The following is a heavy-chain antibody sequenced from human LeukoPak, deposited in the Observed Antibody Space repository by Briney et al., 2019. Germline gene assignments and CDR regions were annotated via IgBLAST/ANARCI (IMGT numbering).Heavy chain of an antibody. J-gene: IGHJ5*02. CDR2: IYYSGST. CDR1: GGSISSYY. D-gene: IGHD6-19*01. Sequence: SETLSLTCTVSGGSISSYYWSWIRQPPGKGLEWIGYIYYSGSTNYNPSLKSRVTISVDTSENQFSLKLSSVTAADTAVYYCARHGRIAVALNWFDPWGQGTLVTVSS. CDR3: ARHGRIAVALNWFDP. V-gene: IGHV4-59*08.